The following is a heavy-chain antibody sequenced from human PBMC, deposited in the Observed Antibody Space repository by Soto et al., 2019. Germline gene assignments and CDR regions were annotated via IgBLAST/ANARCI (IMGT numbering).Heavy chain of an antibody. Sequence: PSEALCLTCTVSGGSISGYYWSWIRQPPGKGLEWIGYMYNTGSTVYNPSFKSRVTISLDTSKSQFSLRLNSVTAADTAVYHCGRLGAHYQPLDPWGPGTLVTSPQ. V-gene: IGHV4-59*08. CDR2: MYNTGST. CDR1: GGSISGYY. J-gene: IGHJ5*02. CDR3: GRLGAHYQPLDP. D-gene: IGHD2-2*01.